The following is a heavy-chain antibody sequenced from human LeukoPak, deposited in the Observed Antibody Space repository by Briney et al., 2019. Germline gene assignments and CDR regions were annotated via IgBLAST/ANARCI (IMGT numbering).Heavy chain of an antibody. CDR2: INHSGST. V-gene: IGHV4-34*01. CDR3: ARGHSYGYLRYFDY. J-gene: IGHJ4*02. D-gene: IGHD5-18*01. CDR1: GGSFSGYY. Sequence: PSETLSLTCAVYGGSFSGYYWSWIRQPPGKGLEWIGEINHSGSTNYNPSLKGRVTISVDTSKNQFSLKLSSVTAADTAVYYCARGHSYGYLRYFDYWGQGTLVTVSS.